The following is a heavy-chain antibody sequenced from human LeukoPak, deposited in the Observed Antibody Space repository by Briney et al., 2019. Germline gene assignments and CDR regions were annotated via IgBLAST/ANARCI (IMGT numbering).Heavy chain of an antibody. Sequence: ASVKVSCKASGYTFTSYGISWVRQAPGQGLEWMGWISAYNGNTTYAQKLQGRVTMTTDTSTSTAYMELRSLRSDDTAVYYCAREGVPAAIWGNNWFDPWGQGTLVTVSS. D-gene: IGHD2-2*02. V-gene: IGHV1-18*01. J-gene: IGHJ5*02. CDR1: GYTFTSYG. CDR2: ISAYNGNT. CDR3: AREGVPAAIWGNNWFDP.